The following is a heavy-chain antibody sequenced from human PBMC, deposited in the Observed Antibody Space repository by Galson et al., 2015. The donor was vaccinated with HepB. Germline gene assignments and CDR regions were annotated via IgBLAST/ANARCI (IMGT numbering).Heavy chain of an antibody. V-gene: IGHV1-69*13. CDR1: GGTFSSYA. J-gene: IGHJ4*02. CDR2: IIPIFGTA. D-gene: IGHD6-13*01. Sequence: SVKVSCKASGGTFSSYAISWVRQAPGQGLEWMGGIIPIFGTANYAQKFQGRVTITADESTSTAYMELSSLRSEDTAVYYCARAGVGSSSWYPVDYWGQGTLVTVSS. CDR3: ARAGVGSSSWYPVDY.